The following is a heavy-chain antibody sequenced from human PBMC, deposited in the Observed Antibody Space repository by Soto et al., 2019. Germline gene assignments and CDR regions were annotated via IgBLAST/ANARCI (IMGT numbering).Heavy chain of an antibody. V-gene: IGHV4-30-4*01. CDR2: IHYSGSS. CDR3: ARDLDTATYFDY. J-gene: IGHJ4*01. Sequence: SETLSLTCTVSGDSISGGASFWSWIRQPPGKGLEWIGFIHYSGSSYYNPSLKSRVTISVDTSKNQFSLKLDSVTAADTAVYYCARDLDTATYFDYWGHGTLVTVSS. D-gene: IGHD5-18*01. CDR1: GDSISGGASF.